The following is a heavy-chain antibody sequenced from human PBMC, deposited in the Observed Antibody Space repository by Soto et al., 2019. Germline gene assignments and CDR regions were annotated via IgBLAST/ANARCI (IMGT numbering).Heavy chain of an antibody. V-gene: IGHV3-64D*06. D-gene: IGHD4-17*01. CDR1: GFTFSMFS. Sequence: PGGSVRLSCSASGFTFSMFSMHWVRQAPGKGLEYVSGISSNGGSTYYADSVKGRFTISRDNSKNTLYLQMSSLRAVDTAVYYCVHPRSTVQVPPTWGQGTLVTVSS. CDR2: ISSNGGST. J-gene: IGHJ5*02. CDR3: VHPRSTVQVPPT.